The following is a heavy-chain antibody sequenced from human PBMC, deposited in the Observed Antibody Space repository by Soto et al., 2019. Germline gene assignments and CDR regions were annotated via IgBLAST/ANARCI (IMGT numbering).Heavy chain of an antibody. J-gene: IGHJ2*01. CDR2: IYSTGST. Sequence: QVHLQESGPGLVKPSETLSITCSVSGGSISNYYWSWIRQPAGKRLEWIGRIYSTGSTNYNPSLKSRVTMSLDTSQKQISIQLTSVTAADTAVYYCAREAFSGGVWSFDLWGRGTIVTVSS. CDR1: GGSISNYY. CDR3: AREAFSGGVWSFDL. D-gene: IGHD2-15*01. V-gene: IGHV4-4*07.